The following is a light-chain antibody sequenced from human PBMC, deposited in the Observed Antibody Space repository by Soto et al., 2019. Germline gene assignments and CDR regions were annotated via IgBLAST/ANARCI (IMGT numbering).Light chain of an antibody. CDR1: QGVSAY. J-gene: IGKJ2*01. CDR3: QQSYRTPHT. Sequence: DIQMTHSPSSLSASVVDRVTITCRASQGVSAYLLWYQQTQGRAPKLLIYAASNVVSGVPSRFSGSGYGTNFTLTISSLQPEDFATYDCQQSYRTPHTFGQGTKLETK. V-gene: IGKV1-39*01. CDR2: AAS.